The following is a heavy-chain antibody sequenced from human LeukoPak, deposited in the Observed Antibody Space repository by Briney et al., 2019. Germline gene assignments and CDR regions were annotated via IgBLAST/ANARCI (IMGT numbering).Heavy chain of an antibody. J-gene: IGHJ5*02. CDR3: AKDASSWPPNNWFDP. V-gene: IGHV3-23*01. D-gene: IGHD6-13*01. CDR1: GFTFSSFA. Sequence: GGSLRLSCAASGFTFSSFAMSWVRQAPRKGLEWVSAISDSGGNTYYADSVKGRFTISRDNSKNTLYLQMNSLRADDTAVYYCAKDASSWPPNNWFDPWGQGTLVSVSS. CDR2: ISDSGGNT.